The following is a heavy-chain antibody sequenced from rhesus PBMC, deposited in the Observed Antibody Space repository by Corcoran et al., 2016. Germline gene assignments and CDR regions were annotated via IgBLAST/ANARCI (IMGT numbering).Heavy chain of an antibody. Sequence: QVQLQESGPGLVKPSETLSLTCAVSGVSFSIYWWTWIRQPPGKGLEWIGDISGKSESANYNPALKSRVTMSKDASKNQFSLRLTSVTAADTAVYYCLRGPYTSPFDYWGQGVLVTVSS. CDR2: ISGKSESA. D-gene: IGHD6-13*01. CDR3: LRGPYTSPFDY. J-gene: IGHJ4*01. CDR1: GVSFSIYW. V-gene: IGHV4-80*01.